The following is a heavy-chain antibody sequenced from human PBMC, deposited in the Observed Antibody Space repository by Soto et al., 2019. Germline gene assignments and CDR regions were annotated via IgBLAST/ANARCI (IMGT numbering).Heavy chain of an antibody. D-gene: IGHD5-18*01. CDR3: ARGRGYSYGYGDLYYYYGMDV. CDR2: INHSGST. J-gene: IGHJ6*02. Sequence: SETLSLTCAVYGGSFSGYYWSWIRQPPGKGLEWIGEINHSGSTNYNPSLKSRVTISVDTSKNQFSLKLSSVTAADTAVYYCARGRGYSYGYGDLYYYYGMDVWGQGTTVTISS. CDR1: GGSFSGYY. V-gene: IGHV4-34*01.